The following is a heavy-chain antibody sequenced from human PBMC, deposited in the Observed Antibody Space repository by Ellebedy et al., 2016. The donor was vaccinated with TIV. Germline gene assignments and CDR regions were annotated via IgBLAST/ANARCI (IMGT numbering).Heavy chain of an antibody. J-gene: IGHJ4*02. Sequence: AASVKVSCKASGYTFSSYYMHWVRQAPGQGLEWMGIINPSGGSTTYAQNLQGRVTMTRDTSTTTVYMELSSLRSEDTAVYYCATSANLELRDYWGQGTLVTVSS. CDR3: ATSANLELRDY. CDR1: GYTFSSYY. CDR2: INPSGGST. V-gene: IGHV1-46*04. D-gene: IGHD1-7*01.